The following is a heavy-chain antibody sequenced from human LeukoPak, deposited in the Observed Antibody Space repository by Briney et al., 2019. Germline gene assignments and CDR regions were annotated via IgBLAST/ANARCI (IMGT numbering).Heavy chain of an antibody. D-gene: IGHD2-2*01. J-gene: IGHJ4*02. CDR3: ARRYCISAGCSAFDY. CDR2: MNPNSGDS. Sequence: ASVKVSCKASGYTFTNYDINWVRQATGQALEWMGWMNPNSGDSHSVDKFQGRVTMTRDTSIRTAYMELSGLRSDDAAVYYCARRYCISAGCSAFDYWGQGTPVTVSS. V-gene: IGHV1-8*01. CDR1: GYTFTNYD.